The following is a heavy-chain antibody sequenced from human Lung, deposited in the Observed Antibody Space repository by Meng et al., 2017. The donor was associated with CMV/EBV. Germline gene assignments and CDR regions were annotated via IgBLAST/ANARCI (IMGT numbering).Heavy chain of an antibody. CDR3: ARGSTSVTMIVVVITAASLAYDS. D-gene: IGHD3-22*01. CDR1: GGSFSGYD. V-gene: IGHV4-34*01. CDR2: INHRGST. Sequence: GSLRLXCAVYGGSFSGYDWSWIRQSPGKGLEWIGEINHRGSTNYNPSLKSRLTISVDTSKNQFSLKLNSVTAADTAVYYCARGSTSVTMIVVVITAASLAYDSWXKGTXVTVSS. J-gene: IGHJ4*02.